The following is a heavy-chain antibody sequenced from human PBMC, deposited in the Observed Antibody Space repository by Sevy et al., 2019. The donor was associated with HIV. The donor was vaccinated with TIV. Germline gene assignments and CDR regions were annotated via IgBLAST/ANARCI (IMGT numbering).Heavy chain of an antibody. Sequence: GGSLRLSCAASGFTFSSYAMHWVRQAPGKGLEWVAVISYDGSNKYYADSGKGRFTISRDNSKNTLYLQMNSLRAEDTAVYYCARDHGAAFGGVIVPDYWGQETLVTVSS. CDR3: ARDHGAAFGGVIVPDY. J-gene: IGHJ4*02. V-gene: IGHV3-30-3*01. CDR2: ISYDGSNK. D-gene: IGHD3-16*02. CDR1: GFTFSSYA.